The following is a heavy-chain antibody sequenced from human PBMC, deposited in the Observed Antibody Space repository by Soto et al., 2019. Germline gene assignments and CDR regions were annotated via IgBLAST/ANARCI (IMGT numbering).Heavy chain of an antibody. D-gene: IGHD2-2*01. V-gene: IGHV1-69*01. CDR2: IIPIFGTA. CDR1: GGTFSSYA. J-gene: IGHJ5*02. Sequence: QVQLVQSGAEVKKPGSSVKVSCKASGGTFSSYAISWVRQAPGQGLEWMGGIIPIFGTANYAQKFQGRVTITADESTSTASMELSSLRSEDTAVYYCARGYCSSTSCWRPRCWFDHWGQGTLVTVAS. CDR3: ARGYCSSTSCWRPRCWFDH.